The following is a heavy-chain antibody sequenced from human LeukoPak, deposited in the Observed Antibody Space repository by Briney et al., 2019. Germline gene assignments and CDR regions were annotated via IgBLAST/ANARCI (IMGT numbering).Heavy chain of an antibody. D-gene: IGHD6-19*01. CDR3: ARDTYRSFDY. Sequence: PGGSLRLSCAASAFTFSNYWMHWVRQAPGKGLVWVSHINSEGTSTIYADSVKGRFTISRDNAKNTLYLQMNSLRAEDTAVYYCARDTYRSFDYWGQGTLVTVSS. V-gene: IGHV3-74*01. CDR1: AFTFSNYW. J-gene: IGHJ4*02. CDR2: INSEGTST.